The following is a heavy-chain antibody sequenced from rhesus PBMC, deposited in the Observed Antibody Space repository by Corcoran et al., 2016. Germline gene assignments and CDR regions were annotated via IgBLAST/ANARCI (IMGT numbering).Heavy chain of an antibody. D-gene: IGHD3-28*01. CDR1: GFSLTTNGMG. CDR3: ARGNSWGGYHTPYFVQY. Sequence: QVTLKESGPALVKPTQTLMMTCSFSGFSLTTNGMGVGWIRQPPGKALEWLAIIFWDDDEWYRPTLKNRRTLAKETPKNPVGLTMTNVDPMDTATYFCARGNSWGGYHTPYFVQYWGQGVLVTVSS. J-gene: IGHJ4*01. CDR2: IFWDDDE. V-gene: IGHV2-152*01.